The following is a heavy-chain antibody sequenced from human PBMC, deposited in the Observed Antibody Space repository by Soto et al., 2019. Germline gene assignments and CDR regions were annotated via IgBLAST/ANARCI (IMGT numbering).Heavy chain of an antibody. Sequence: LSLTCTVSGGSISSYYWSWIRQPPGKGLEWIGYIYYSESTNYNPSLKSRVTISVDTSKNQFSLKLSSVTAADTAVYYCARGLYGGNDYWGQGTLVTVSS. CDR2: IYYSEST. CDR3: ARGLYGGNDY. V-gene: IGHV4-59*01. J-gene: IGHJ4*02. CDR1: GGSISSYY. D-gene: IGHD4-17*01.